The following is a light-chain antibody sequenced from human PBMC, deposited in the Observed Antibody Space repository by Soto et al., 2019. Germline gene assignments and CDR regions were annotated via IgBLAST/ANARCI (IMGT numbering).Light chain of an antibody. CDR2: KAP. CDR3: QQYNSYSR. CDR1: QSISSW. Sequence: DIQMIQSPSTLSASVGDRVTITCRASQSISSWLAWYQQKPGKAPKLLIYKAPSLESGVPSRFNGSGSGTEFTLTISSLQPDDFSAYHCQQYNSYSRLAPGTK. V-gene: IGKV1-5*03. J-gene: IGKJ1*01.